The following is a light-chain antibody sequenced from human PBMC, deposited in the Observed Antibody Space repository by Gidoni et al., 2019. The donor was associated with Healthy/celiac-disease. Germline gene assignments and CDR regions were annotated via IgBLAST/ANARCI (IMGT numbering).Light chain of an antibody. J-gene: IGKJ2*01. CDR2: GAA. CDR1: QSVSRSN. Sequence: EIVLTQSPGTLSLSPGERATLSCRASQSVSRSNLAGYQQKSGQAPRRLIYGAASRATGSPDRFSGSGSGTDFTLTNSRLEAEEFAGYYCQQYGSSPLYTFGQGTKLEIK. CDR3: QQYGSSPLYT. V-gene: IGKV3-20*01.